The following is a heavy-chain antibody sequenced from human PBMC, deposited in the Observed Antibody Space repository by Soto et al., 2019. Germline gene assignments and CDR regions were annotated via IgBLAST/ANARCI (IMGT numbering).Heavy chain of an antibody. CDR2: IWSDGSNE. CDR1: EFTFSRHG. CDR3: ARERTCGDNTHNYMYV. J-gene: IGHJ6*03. V-gene: IGHV3-33*01. D-gene: IGHD1-1*01. Sequence: QVQLVESGGGVVQPGRSLRLSCAASEFTFSRHGMHWVRQAPGKGLQWVGVIWSDGSNEVYADSVKGRFIISRDNSKNILYLQMNSLRAEDKAVYYCARERTCGDNTHNYMYVWGTGITVTVSS.